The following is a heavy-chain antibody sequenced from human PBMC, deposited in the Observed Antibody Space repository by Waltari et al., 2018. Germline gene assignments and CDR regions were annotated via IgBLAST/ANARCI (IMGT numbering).Heavy chain of an antibody. J-gene: IGHJ4*02. Sequence: QVQLVQSGAEVKKPGASVKVSCKASGYTFTSYAMHWVRQAPGQRLEWMGWINAGNGNTKYSQKCQGRVTITRDTSASTAYMELSSLRSEDTAVYYCARGPPWELPSLFWYWGQGTLVTVSS. V-gene: IGHV1-3*01. CDR3: ARGPPWELPSLFWY. CDR2: INAGNGNT. CDR1: GYTFTSYA. D-gene: IGHD1-26*01.